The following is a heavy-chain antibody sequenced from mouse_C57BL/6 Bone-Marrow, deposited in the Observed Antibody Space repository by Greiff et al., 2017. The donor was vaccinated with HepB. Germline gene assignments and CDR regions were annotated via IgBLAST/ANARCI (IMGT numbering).Heavy chain of an antibody. V-gene: IGHV3-6*01. CDR1: GYSITSGYY. CDR2: ISYDGSN. CDR3: ARGVYDYDGDYYAMDY. D-gene: IGHD2-4*01. Sequence: LKESGPGLVKPSQSLSLTCSVTGYSITSGYYWNWIRQFPGNKLEWMGYISYDGSNNYNPSLKNRISITRDTSKNQFFLKLNSVTTEDTATYYCARGVYDYDGDYYAMDYWGQGTSVTVSS. J-gene: IGHJ4*01.